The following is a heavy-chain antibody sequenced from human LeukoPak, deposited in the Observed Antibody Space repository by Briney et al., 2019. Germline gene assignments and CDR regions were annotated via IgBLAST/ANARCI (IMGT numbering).Heavy chain of an antibody. CDR3: AREVMGSPSYYYYYYYMDV. D-gene: IGHD1-26*01. CDR1: GGSISSYY. J-gene: IGHJ6*03. Sequence: PSETLSLTCTVSGGSISSYYWSWIRQPAGKGLEWIGRIYTSGSTYYNPSLKSRVTMSVDTSKNQFSLKLSSVTAADTAVYYCAREVMGSPSYYYYYYYMDVWGKGTTVTISS. V-gene: IGHV4-4*07. CDR2: IYTSGST.